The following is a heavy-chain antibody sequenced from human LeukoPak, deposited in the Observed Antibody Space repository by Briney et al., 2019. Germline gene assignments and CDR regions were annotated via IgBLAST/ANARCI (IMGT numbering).Heavy chain of an antibody. V-gene: IGHV3-48*01. Sequence: SGGSLRLSCAASGFTFNYFSVNWVRQAPGKGLEWVSYISSSSNTIYYADSVKGRFTISRDNSKNTLYLQMNSLRVEDTAVYYCARGDPTVTTKQNFDYWGQGTLVTVSS. D-gene: IGHD4-17*01. J-gene: IGHJ4*02. CDR1: GFTFNYFS. CDR3: ARGDPTVTTKQNFDY. CDR2: ISSSSNTI.